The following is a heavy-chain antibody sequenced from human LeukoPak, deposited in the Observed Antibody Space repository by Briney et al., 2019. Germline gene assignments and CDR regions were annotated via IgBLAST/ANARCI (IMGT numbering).Heavy chain of an antibody. CDR3: ARVGSTQWLDY. J-gene: IGHJ4*02. V-gene: IGHV3-48*01. CDR2: ISGGSSTI. CDR1: GFTLNSYS. D-gene: IGHD6-19*01. Sequence: PGRSLRLSCAASGFTLNSYSMNWVRQAPGKGLEWVSYISGGSSTIYYAESVKGRFTISRDNAKSSLYLLMDTLRAEDTAVYYCARVGSTQWLDYWGQGTLVTVSS.